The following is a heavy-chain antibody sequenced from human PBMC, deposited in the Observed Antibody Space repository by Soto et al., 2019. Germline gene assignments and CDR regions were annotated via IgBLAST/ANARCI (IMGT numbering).Heavy chain of an antibody. D-gene: IGHD1-26*01. CDR3: AREGDIVGATAADY. J-gene: IGHJ4*02. Sequence: QEQLQESGPGLVKPSQTLSLTCTVSGGSISSGGYYWSWIRQHPGKGLEWIGYIYYSGSTYYNPSLKSRVTISVDTSKNQFSLKLSSVTAADTAVYYCAREGDIVGATAADYWGQGTLVTVSS. V-gene: IGHV4-31*02. CDR1: GGSISSGGYY. CDR2: IYYSGST.